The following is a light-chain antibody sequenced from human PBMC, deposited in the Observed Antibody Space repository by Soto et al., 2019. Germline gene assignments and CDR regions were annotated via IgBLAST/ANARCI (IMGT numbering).Light chain of an antibody. CDR2: DAS. CDR1: QSISSW. Sequence: DIQMTQSPSTLSAAVGDRVTITCRASQSISSWLAWYQQKPGKAPKLLIYDASSLESGVPSRFSGSGSGTEFTLTXSSLQPDDFATYYCQQYNSYSWTFGQGTTV. V-gene: IGKV1-5*01. J-gene: IGKJ1*01. CDR3: QQYNSYSWT.